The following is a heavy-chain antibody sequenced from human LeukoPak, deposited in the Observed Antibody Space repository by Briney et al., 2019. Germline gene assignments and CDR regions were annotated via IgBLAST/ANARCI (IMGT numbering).Heavy chain of an antibody. J-gene: IGHJ4*02. D-gene: IGHD6-13*01. V-gene: IGHV3-30*18. CDR2: ISYDGSNK. Sequence: GGSLRLSCAASGFTFSSYGMHWVRQAPGKGLEWVAVISYDGSNKYYADSVKGRFTISRDNSKNTLYLQMNSLRAEDTAVYYCAKPHSSSSYYFDYWGQGTLVTVSS. CDR1: GFTFSSYG. CDR3: AKPHSSSSYYFDY.